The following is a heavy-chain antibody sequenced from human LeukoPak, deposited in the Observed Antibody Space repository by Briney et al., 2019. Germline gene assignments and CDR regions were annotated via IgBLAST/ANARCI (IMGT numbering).Heavy chain of an antibody. CDR1: GGSISSSSYY. V-gene: IGHV4-39*01. CDR2: IYYSGST. J-gene: IGHJ6*02. D-gene: IGHD2-2*01. CDR3: ARHAPYCSSTSCYLGAAGYYGMDV. Sequence: SETLSLTCTVSGGSISSSSYYWGWIRQPPGQGLEWIGSIYYSGSTYYNPSLKSRVTISVDTSKNQFSLKLSSVTAADTAVYYCARHAPYCSSTSCYLGAAGYYGMDVWGQGTTVTVSS.